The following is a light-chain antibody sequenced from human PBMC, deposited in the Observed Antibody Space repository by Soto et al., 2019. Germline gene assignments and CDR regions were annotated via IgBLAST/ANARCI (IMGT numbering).Light chain of an antibody. CDR3: KQHNRPTFT. Sequence: DIQMTQSPSTLSASVGDRVIITCRASQSISSWLAWYQQKAGKAPKLLIYEASSLQSGVPSRFSGSGSGTKFPLTLSSLQPDDFATYYCKQHNRPTFTFGPGTTVDLK. J-gene: IGKJ3*01. V-gene: IGKV1-5*03. CDR2: EAS. CDR1: QSISSW.